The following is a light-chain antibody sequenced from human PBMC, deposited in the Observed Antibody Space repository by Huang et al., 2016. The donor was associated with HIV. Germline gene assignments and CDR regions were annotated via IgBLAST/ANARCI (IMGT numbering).Light chain of an antibody. V-gene: IGKV3D-20*01. J-gene: IGKJ4*01. CDR3: VLT. Sequence: EIVLTQSPATLSLSPGERATLSCGASQSVSSIYLAWYQQQPGLAPRLLIYDASSRATGIPDRFSGSGSGTDFTRAISRLEPEDFAVYYPVLTFGGGTKVEIK. CDR2: DAS. CDR1: QSVSSIY.